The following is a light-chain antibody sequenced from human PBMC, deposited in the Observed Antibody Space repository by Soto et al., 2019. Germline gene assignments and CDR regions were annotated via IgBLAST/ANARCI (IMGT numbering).Light chain of an antibody. CDR1: RDISSW. CDR2: AVS. V-gene: IGKV1-12*01. Sequence: DIQMPQSPSSVSASVGDRVTITCRASRDISSWLAWYQQKPGKAPKLLIYAVSSLRSGVPSRFSGSGSGTDFTLTIRRLQPEDFATYYCQQANSFPPTFGGGTKVEIK. CDR3: QQANSFPPT. J-gene: IGKJ4*01.